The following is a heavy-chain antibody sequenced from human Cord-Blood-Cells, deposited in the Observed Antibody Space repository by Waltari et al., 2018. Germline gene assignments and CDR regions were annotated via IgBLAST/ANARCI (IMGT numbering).Heavy chain of an antibody. CDR1: GYSFSSGYY. V-gene: IGHV4-38-2*01. Sequence: QVQLQESGPGLVKPSEPLSLTCAVSGYSFSSGYYWGWIRQPPGKGPEWIGSIYHSGSTYYNPSLKSRVTISVDTSKNQFSLKLSSVTAADTAVYYCARARRPKGSSWYPGMDAFDIWGQGTMVTVSS. CDR2: IYHSGST. CDR3: ARARRPKGSSWYPGMDAFDI. D-gene: IGHD6-13*01. J-gene: IGHJ3*02.